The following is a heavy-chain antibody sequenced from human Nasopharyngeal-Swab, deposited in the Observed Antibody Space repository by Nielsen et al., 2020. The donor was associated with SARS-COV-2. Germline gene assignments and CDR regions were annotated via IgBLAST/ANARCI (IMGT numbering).Heavy chain of an antibody. J-gene: IGHJ4*02. V-gene: IGHV4-31*03. D-gene: IGHD3-9*01. CDR1: GGSISSGGYY. CDR3: ARFSGIDILTGYSRTSNDY. Sequence: SETLSLTCTVSGGSISSGGYYWSWIRQHPGKGLEWIGYIYYSGSTYYNPSLKSRVTISVDTSKNQFSLKLSSVTAADTAVYYCARFSGIDILTGYSRTSNDYWGQGTLVTVSS. CDR2: IYYSGST.